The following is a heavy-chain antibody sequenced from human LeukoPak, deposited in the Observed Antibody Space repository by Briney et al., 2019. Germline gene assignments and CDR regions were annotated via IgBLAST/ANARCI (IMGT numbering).Heavy chain of an antibody. Sequence: QPGGSLRLSCAASGFIFYSYAMSWVRQAPGKGLEWVSAISGSGGGTYYADSVKGRFTISRDNSKNTLYLQMNSLRDEDTALYCCARSLSDLDYWGQGTLVTVSS. CDR3: ARSLSDLDY. J-gene: IGHJ4*02. CDR2: ISGSGGGT. D-gene: IGHD3-3*02. CDR1: GFIFYSYA. V-gene: IGHV3-23*01.